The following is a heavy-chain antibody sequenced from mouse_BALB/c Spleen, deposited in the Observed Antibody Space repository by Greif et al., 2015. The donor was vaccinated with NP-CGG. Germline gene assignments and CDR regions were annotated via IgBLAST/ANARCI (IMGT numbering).Heavy chain of an antibody. V-gene: IGHV1-9*01. CDR2: ILPGSGNT. CDR1: GYTFSSYC. CDR3: ASNKGSRNDFDY. D-gene: IGHD1-1*01. Sequence: QVQLQQSGAELMKPGASVKISCKATGYTFSSYCIEWVKQRPGHGLEWIGEILPGSGNTNYNEKFKGKATFTADTSSNTAYMQLSSLTSEDSAVYYCASNKGSRNDFDYWGQGTTLTVSS. J-gene: IGHJ2*01.